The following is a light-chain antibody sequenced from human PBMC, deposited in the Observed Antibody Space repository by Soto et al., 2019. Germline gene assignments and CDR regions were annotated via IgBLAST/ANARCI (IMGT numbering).Light chain of an antibody. Sequence: QSLLTQPASVSGSPGQSISISCPGTRSDVGGYKHVSWYQQHPGKVPRLIIFDVSSRPSGVSHRFSGSKSGDTASLTISGLQAEDEADYYCSSYTSVNLYVFGTGTKVTVL. V-gene: IGLV2-14*03. CDR3: SSYTSVNLYV. CDR1: RSDVGGYKH. CDR2: DVS. J-gene: IGLJ1*01.